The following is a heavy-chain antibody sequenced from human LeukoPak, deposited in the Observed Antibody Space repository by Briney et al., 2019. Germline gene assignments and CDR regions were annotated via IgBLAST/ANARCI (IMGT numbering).Heavy chain of an antibody. CDR1: GGSFSGYY. J-gene: IGHJ5*02. V-gene: IGHV4-34*01. CDR2: INHSGST. D-gene: IGHD2-21*01. CDR3: ARAQGILWSPGGPFDP. Sequence: PSETLSLTCAVYGGSFSGYYWSWIRQPPGKGLEWIGEINHSGSTNYNPSLKSRVTISVDTSKNQFSLKLSSVTAADTAVYYCARAQGILWSPGGPFDPWGQGTLVTVSS.